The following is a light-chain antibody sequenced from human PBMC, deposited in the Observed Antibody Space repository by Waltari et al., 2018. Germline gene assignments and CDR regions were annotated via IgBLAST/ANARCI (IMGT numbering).Light chain of an antibody. Sequence: YVLTQPPSVSVDPGKTARLTCGGDNIGSKSVNWYQQKPGQAPGLVMFYDSDRPSEIPERFSGSNSGKTATLTISWVEAGDEADYHCQVWDDVTDSGVFGGGTKLTVL. CDR3: QVWDDVTDSGV. CDR1: NIGSKS. J-gene: IGLJ3*02. CDR2: YDS. V-gene: IGLV3-21*04.